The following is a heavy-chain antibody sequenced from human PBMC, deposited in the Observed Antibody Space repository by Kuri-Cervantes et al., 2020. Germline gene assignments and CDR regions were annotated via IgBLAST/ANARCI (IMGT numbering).Heavy chain of an antibody. Sequence: SVKVSCKASGYTFTGYYMHWVRQAPGQGLEWMGWINPNSGGTNYAQKFQGRVTMTRDTSISTAYMELSRLSSDDTAVYYCASAHLIISLLKNWGQGTLVTVSS. V-gene: IGHV1-2*02. D-gene: IGHD2-15*01. CDR2: INPNSGGT. CDR1: GYTFTGYY. CDR3: ASAHLIISLLKN. J-gene: IGHJ4*02.